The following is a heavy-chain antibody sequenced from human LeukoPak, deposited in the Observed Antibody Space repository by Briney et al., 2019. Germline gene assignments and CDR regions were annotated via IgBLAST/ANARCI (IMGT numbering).Heavy chain of an antibody. Sequence: GGSLRLSCAAPGFPFRRSWMHWVRPAPGRGLVWVSRINEDGTGTSYADSVKGRFTISRDNARDTLYLQMNSLRVEDTAVYYCSPIFYAPDYWGQGTQVTVSS. CDR2: INEDGTGT. V-gene: IGHV3-74*01. D-gene: IGHD5/OR15-5a*01. CDR1: GFPFRRSW. CDR3: SPIFYAPDY. J-gene: IGHJ4*02.